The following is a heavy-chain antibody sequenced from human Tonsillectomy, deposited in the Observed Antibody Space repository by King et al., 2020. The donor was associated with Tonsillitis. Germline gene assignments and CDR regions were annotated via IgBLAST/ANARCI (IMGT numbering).Heavy chain of an antibody. V-gene: IGHV1-18*01. CDR3: ARLKLPLWYFVL. D-gene: IGHD4-23*01. CDR2: VSAYTGNT. CDR1: GYTFSNYD. Sequence: VQLVESGGEVKKPGASMKVSCKASGYTFSNYDITWVRQAPGQGLEWMGWVSAYTGNTNYAQKLQGRVTMTTDTSTSTAYMELRSLRSDDTAVYYCARLKLPLWYFVLWGRDTLVSVSS. J-gene: IGHJ2*01.